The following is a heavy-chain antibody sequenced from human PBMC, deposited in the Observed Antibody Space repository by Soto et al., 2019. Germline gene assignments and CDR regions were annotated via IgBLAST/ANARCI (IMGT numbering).Heavy chain of an antibody. CDR3: ARDAYNSYYFDY. D-gene: IGHD1-1*01. J-gene: IGHJ4*02. CDR2: ISHDGHA. CDR1: DDSISDSRYY. Sequence: SETLSLTCSVLDDSISDSRYYWGWIRQSPEKGLEWIGSISHDGHAYYNPPLKSRVTLFADTSRNQFSLKMSSVTAADTAVYYCARDAYNSYYFDYWGQGALVTVSS. V-gene: IGHV4-39*07.